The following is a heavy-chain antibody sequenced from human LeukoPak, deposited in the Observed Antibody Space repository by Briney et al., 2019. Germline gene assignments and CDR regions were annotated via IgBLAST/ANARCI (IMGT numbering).Heavy chain of an antibody. CDR2: IYYSGST. J-gene: IGHJ4*02. CDR3: ARDRVAEYYFDY. V-gene: IGHV4-39*07. CDR1: GGSISSSSYY. D-gene: IGHD2-15*01. Sequence: SETLSLTCTVSGGSISSSSYYWGWIRQPPGKGLEWIGSIYYSGSTYYNPSLKSWVTISVDTSKNQFSLKLSSVTAADTAVYYCARDRVAEYYFDYWGQGTLVTVSS.